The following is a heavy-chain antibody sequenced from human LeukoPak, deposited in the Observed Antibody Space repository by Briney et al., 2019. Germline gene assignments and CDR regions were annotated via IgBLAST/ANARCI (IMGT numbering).Heavy chain of an antibody. Sequence: GGSLRLSCAASGFTFSSYAMHWVRQAPGKGLEWVAVISYDGSNKYYADSVKGRFTISRDNAKNTLYLQMNSLRVEGTAVYYCARGRPHGNDHWGQGTLVTVSS. CDR2: ISYDGSNK. CDR1: GFTFSSYA. J-gene: IGHJ4*02. D-gene: IGHD4-23*01. CDR3: ARGRPHGNDH. V-gene: IGHV3-30-3*01.